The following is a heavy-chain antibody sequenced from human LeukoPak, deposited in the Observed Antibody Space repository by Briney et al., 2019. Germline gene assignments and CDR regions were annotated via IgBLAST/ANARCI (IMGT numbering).Heavy chain of an antibody. D-gene: IGHD3-10*01. Sequence: PSETLSLTCTVSGGSISSSSYYWGWIRQPPGKGLEWIGSIYYSGSTYYNPSLKSRVTISVDTSKNQFSLKLSSVTAADTAVYYCAITGKYYYGSGKGFDPWGQGTLVTVSS. CDR3: AITGKYYYGSGKGFDP. J-gene: IGHJ5*02. V-gene: IGHV4-39*01. CDR2: IYYSGST. CDR1: GGSISSSSYY.